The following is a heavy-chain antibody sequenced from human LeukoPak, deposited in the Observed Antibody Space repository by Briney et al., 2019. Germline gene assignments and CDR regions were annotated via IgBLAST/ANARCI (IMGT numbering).Heavy chain of an antibody. CDR1: GYTFTSYG. Sequence: GASVKVSCKASGYTFTSYGISWVRQAPGQGLERMGWISAYNGNTNYAQKLQGRVTMTTDTSTSTAYMEPRSLRSDDTAVYYCARDLSSSTSVYYDFWSGYFQPAYFDYWGQGTLVTVSS. CDR3: ARDLSSSTSVYYDFWSGYFQPAYFDY. CDR2: ISAYNGNT. V-gene: IGHV1-18*01. D-gene: IGHD3-3*01. J-gene: IGHJ4*02.